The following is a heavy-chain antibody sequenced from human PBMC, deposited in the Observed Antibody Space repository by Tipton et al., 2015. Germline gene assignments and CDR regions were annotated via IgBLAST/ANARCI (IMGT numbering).Heavy chain of an antibody. CDR2: INPSGSGT. CDR3: ARDRGRAGTTKGGIDY. Sequence: QSGAEVKKPGASVKVSCKGSGYSFTSHWMHWVRQAQGQGLEWMGVINPSGSGTRYAQKFQGRLTLTRDTSTSTDYMELSSLSAGDTAVYYCARDRGRAGTTKGGIDYWGQGTLVTVSS. D-gene: IGHD1-26*01. J-gene: IGHJ4*02. CDR1: GYSFTSHW. V-gene: IGHV1-46*01.